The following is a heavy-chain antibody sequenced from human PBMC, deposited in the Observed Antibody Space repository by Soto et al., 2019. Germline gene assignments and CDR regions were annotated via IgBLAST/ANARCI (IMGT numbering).Heavy chain of an antibody. CDR2: INPSGTTT. Sequence: ASVKVSCKASGFTFTNHSMHWVRQAPGQGPEWMGVINPSGTTTSIAQKFQDRFTITRETSTSTVYMQLNSLTSEDTAIYYCARGGHVVVVTAALDYWGQGTLVTVSS. D-gene: IGHD2-21*02. CDR1: GFTFTNHS. V-gene: IGHV1-46*01. CDR3: ARGGHVVVVTAALDY. J-gene: IGHJ4*02.